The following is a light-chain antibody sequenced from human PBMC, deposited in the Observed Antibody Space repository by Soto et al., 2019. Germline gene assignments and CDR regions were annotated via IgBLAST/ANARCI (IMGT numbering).Light chain of an antibody. CDR2: GAS. V-gene: IGKV3-15*01. J-gene: IGKJ1*01. CDR1: QSVSSD. Sequence: EIVMTQSPATLSVSPGERATLSCRASQSVSSDLAWYQQIPGQAPRLLIYGASTRATGIPARFSGSGSGTDFTLTISRLEPEDFAVYYCQQYGSSPRTFGQGTKVEIK. CDR3: QQYGSSPRT.